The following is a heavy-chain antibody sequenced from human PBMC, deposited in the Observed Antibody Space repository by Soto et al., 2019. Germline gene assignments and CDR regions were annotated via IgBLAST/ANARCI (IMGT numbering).Heavy chain of an antibody. V-gene: IGHV3-23*01. D-gene: IGHD3-22*01. CDR3: AKDDYYDSSGYIDY. J-gene: IGHJ4*02. Sequence: GGSLRLSCAASGFTFSSYAMSWVRQAPGKGLEWVSAISGSGGSTYYADSVKGRFTISRDNSKNTLYLQMNSLRAEDTAVYYCAKDDYYDSSGYIDYWGQGTLVTSPQ. CDR1: GFTFSSYA. CDR2: ISGSGGST.